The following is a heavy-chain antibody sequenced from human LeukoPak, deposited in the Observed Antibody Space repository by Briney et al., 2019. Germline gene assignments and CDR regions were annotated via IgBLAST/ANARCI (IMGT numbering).Heavy chain of an antibody. J-gene: IGHJ4*02. V-gene: IGHV3-7*01. D-gene: IGHD3-3*01. Sequence: SGGSLRLSCAASGFTFSSYGMHWVRQAPGEGLEWVANIKQDGSEKYYVDSVKGRFTISRDNAKNSLYLQMNSLRAEDTAVYYCARVGWPDDFWSGYSGPIDYWGQGTLVTVSS. CDR2: IKQDGSEK. CDR3: ARVGWPDDFWSGYSGPIDY. CDR1: GFTFSSYG.